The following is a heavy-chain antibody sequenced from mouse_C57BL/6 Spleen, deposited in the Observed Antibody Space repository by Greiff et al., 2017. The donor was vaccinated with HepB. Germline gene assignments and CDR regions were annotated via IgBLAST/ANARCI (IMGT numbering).Heavy chain of an antibody. J-gene: IGHJ2*01. CDR1: GYTFTSYW. V-gene: IGHV1-50*01. CDR2: IDPSDSYT. D-gene: IGHD3-2*02. CDR3: ASGSSGYVRY. Sequence: QVQLQQSGAELVKPGASVKLSCKASGYTFTSYWMQWVKQRPGQGLEWIGEIDPSDSYTNYNQKFKGKATLTVDTSSSTAYMQLSSLTSEDSAVYYCASGSSGYVRYWGQGTTLTVSS.